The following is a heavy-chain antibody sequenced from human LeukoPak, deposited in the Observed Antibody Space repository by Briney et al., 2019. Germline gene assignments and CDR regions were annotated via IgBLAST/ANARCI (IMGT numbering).Heavy chain of an antibody. J-gene: IGHJ4*02. CDR3: AREESGAFIFDY. CDR1: GFTFSSYA. D-gene: IGHD4-17*01. Sequence: GGSLRPSCAASGFTFSSYAMHWVRQAPGKGLEWVAVISYDGSNKYYADSVKGRFTISRDNSKDTLYLQMNSLRAEDTAVYYCAREESGAFIFDYWGPGTLVTVSS. CDR2: ISYDGSNK. V-gene: IGHV3-30-3*01.